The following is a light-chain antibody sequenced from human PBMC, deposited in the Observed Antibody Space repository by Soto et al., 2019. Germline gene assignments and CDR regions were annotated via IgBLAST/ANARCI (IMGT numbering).Light chain of an antibody. CDR1: SSNIGANP. J-gene: IGLJ2*01. CDR2: SDV. Sequence: QSVLTQPPSASGTPGQRVTISCSGSSSNIGANPVNWYRQVPGTAPTLLLYSDVQRPSGVPDRVAGSKFGTSASLAISGLQSEDEADYFCAAWDDSLNAVLFGGGTKVTVL. CDR3: AAWDDSLNAVL. V-gene: IGLV1-44*01.